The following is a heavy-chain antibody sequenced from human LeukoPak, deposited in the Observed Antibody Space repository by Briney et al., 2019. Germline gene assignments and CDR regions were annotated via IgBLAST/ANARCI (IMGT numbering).Heavy chain of an antibody. J-gene: IGHJ4*02. CDR2: IYYSGST. D-gene: IGHD3-10*01. V-gene: IGHV4-59*01. CDR1: GGSISSYY. CDR3: ARGSRSGSYYLRPDHFDY. Sequence: SETLSLTCTVSGGSISSYYWSWIRQPPGKGLEWIGYIYYSGSTNYNPSLKSRVTISVDTSKNQFSLKLSSVTAADTAVYYCARGSRSGSYYLRPDHFDYWGQGTLVTVSS.